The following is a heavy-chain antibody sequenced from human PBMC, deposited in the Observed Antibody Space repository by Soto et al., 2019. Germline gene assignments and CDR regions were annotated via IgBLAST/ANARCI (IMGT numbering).Heavy chain of an antibody. D-gene: IGHD3-10*01. CDR3: ASLGRALWFGELLSSNWFDP. CDR2: ISSSSSYI. J-gene: IGHJ5*02. CDR1: GFTFSSYS. Sequence: GGSLRLSCAASGFTFSSYSMNWVRQAPGKGLEWVSSISSSSSYIYYADSVKGRFTISRDNAKNSLYLQMNSLRAEDTAVYYCASLGRALWFGELLSSNWFDPWGQGTLVTVSS. V-gene: IGHV3-21*01.